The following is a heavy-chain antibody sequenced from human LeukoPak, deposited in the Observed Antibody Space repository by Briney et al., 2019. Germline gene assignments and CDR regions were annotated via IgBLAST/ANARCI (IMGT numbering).Heavy chain of an antibody. CDR1: GGSISISSYY. J-gene: IGHJ5*02. D-gene: IGHD5-24*01. CDR2: IHRDGSVR. CDR3: AREDGGWLRADL. Sequence: ETLSLTCTVSGGSISISSYYWGWIRQPPGKGLEWVANIHRDGSVRHYVESVRGRFTISRDNAKNSLFLQMNSLRVEDTAVYYCAREDGGWLRADLWGQGTLVTVSS. V-gene: IGHV3-7*01.